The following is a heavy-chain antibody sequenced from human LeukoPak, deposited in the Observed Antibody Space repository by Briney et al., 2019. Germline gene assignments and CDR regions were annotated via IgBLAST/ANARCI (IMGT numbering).Heavy chain of an antibody. J-gene: IGHJ4*02. V-gene: IGHV5-51*01. CDR2: IYPGDSDT. CDR1: GYSFTSYW. CDR3: ARLHLLDTAMVTPYYFDY. Sequence: GESLKISCKGSGYSFTSYWIGWVRQMPGKGLGWMGIIYPGDSDTRYSPSFQGQVTISADKSISTAYLQWSSLKASDTAMYYCARLHLLDTAMVTPYYFDYWGQGTLVTVSS. D-gene: IGHD5-18*01.